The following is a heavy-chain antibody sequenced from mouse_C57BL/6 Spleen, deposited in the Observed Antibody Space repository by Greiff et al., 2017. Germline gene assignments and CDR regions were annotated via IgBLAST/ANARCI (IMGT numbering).Heavy chain of an antibody. V-gene: IGHV1-64*01. Sequence: VRLQQPGAELVKPGASVKLSCKASGYTFTSYWMHWVKQRPGQGLEWIGMIHPNSGSTNYNEKFKSKATLTVDKSSSTAYMQLSSLTSEDSAVDYCARDYYGSSYAWFAYWGEGTLVTVSA. D-gene: IGHD1-1*01. J-gene: IGHJ3*01. CDR1: GYTFTSYW. CDR2: IHPNSGST. CDR3: ARDYYGSSYAWFAY.